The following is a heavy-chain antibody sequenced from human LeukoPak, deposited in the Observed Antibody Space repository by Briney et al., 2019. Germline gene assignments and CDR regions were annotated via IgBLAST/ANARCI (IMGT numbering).Heavy chain of an antibody. Sequence: PGESLKISCKASGYSFTSYWIGWARQMPGKGLEWMGIIYPGDSDTRYSPSFQGQVTMSADKSMTTAYLQWSSLKASDTAMYYCARAVDSSGYYLQYYFDDWGQGTLVTVSS. J-gene: IGHJ4*02. D-gene: IGHD6-25*01. CDR2: IYPGDSDT. CDR3: ARAVDSSGYYLQYYFDD. V-gene: IGHV5-51*01. CDR1: GYSFTSYW.